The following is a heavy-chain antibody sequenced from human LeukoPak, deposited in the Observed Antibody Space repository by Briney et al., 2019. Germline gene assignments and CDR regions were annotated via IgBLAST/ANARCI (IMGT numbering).Heavy chain of an antibody. V-gene: IGHV3-48*01. CDR2: ISSSSSTI. J-gene: IGHJ3*02. Sequence: GGSLRLSCAASGFTFSSYSMNWVRQAPGKGLEWVSYISSSSSTIYYADSVKGRFTISRDNAKNTLYLQMNSLRAEDTAVYYCAKAAGGYSGYDPDAFDIWGQGTMVTVSS. CDR1: GFTFSSYS. D-gene: IGHD5-12*01. CDR3: AKAAGGYSGYDPDAFDI.